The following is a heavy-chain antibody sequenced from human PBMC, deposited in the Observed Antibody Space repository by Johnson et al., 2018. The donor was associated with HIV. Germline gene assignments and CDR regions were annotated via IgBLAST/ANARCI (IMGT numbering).Heavy chain of an antibody. J-gene: IGHJ3*02. V-gene: IGHV3-11*01. Sequence: QVQLVESGGGLVKPGGSLRLSCAASGFTFSDYYMSWIRQAPGKGLEWVSYISSIGSTIYYADSVKGRFTISRDNAKNSLYLQINSLRVEDTDWYDCVRGGLGYQNIQEPFDIWGQGTMVTVSS. D-gene: IGHD3-16*02. CDR3: VRGGLGYQNIQEPFDI. CDR2: ISSIGSTI. CDR1: GFTFSDYY.